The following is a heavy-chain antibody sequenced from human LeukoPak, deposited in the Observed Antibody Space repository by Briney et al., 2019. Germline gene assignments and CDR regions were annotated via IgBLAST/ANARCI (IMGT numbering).Heavy chain of an antibody. CDR1: GYTFTSYG. CDR3: ARSLYYYDSGNEMGY. CDR2: ISAYNGNT. J-gene: IGHJ4*02. Sequence: ASVKVPCKASGYTFTSYGISWVRQAPGQGLEWMGWISAYNGNTNYAQKLQGRVTMTTDTSTSTAYMELRSLRSDDTAVYYCARSLYYYDSGNEMGYWGQGTLVTVSS. D-gene: IGHD3-10*01. V-gene: IGHV1-18*01.